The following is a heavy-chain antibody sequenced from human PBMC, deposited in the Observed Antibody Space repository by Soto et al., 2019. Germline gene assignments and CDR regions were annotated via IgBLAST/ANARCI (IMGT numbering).Heavy chain of an antibody. CDR3: ASRGYHILTGYYPPFDY. D-gene: IGHD3-9*01. CDR1: GGSISSSSYY. Sequence: QLQLQESGPGLVKPSETLSLTCTVSGGSISSSSYYWGWIRQPPGKGLEWIGSIYYSGSTYYNPSLNSRVTRTVDTSKNQSSLKLSCVAAADPVVFYWASRGYHILTGYYPPFDYWGQGTLVTVSS. J-gene: IGHJ4*02. CDR2: IYYSGST. V-gene: IGHV4-39*01.